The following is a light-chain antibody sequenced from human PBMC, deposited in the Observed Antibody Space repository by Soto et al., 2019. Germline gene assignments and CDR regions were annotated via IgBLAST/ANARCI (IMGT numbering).Light chain of an antibody. CDR2: GAS. CDR3: QQYGSSPPWT. Sequence: EIVLTQSPGTLSLSPGERATLSCRASQSVSSSYLAWYQQKPGQAPRLLIYGASSRATGIPDRFSGSGSGTDFTLTISRLEPADFAVYYCQQYGSSPPWTFGQGPKVEIK. V-gene: IGKV3-20*01. J-gene: IGKJ1*01. CDR1: QSVSSSY.